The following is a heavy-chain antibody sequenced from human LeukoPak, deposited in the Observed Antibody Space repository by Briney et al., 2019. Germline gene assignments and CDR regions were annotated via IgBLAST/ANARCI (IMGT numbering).Heavy chain of an antibody. Sequence: GGSLRLSCAASGFTFSSYWMTWVRQAPGKGLVWVSRINTDGSNTSYADSVKGRFTISRDNAKNTLYLQMNSLRAEDTAGYYCARDRVAGTLDYWGQGTLVTVSS. CDR2: INTDGSNT. D-gene: IGHD6-19*01. CDR3: ARDRVAGTLDY. J-gene: IGHJ4*02. V-gene: IGHV3-74*01. CDR1: GFTFSSYW.